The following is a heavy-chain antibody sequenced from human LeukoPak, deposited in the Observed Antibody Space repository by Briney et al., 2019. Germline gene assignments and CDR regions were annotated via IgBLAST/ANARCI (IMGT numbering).Heavy chain of an antibody. CDR1: GGSFSGYY. CDR3: ARGMSIAARGPVNDY. V-gene: IGHV4-34*01. J-gene: IGHJ4*02. Sequence: SGTLSLTCAVYGGSFSGYYWSWIRQPPGKGLEWIGEINHSGSTNYNPSLKSRVTISVDTSKNQFSLKLSSVTAADTAVYYCARGMSIAARGPVNDYWGQGTLVTVSS. CDR2: INHSGST. D-gene: IGHD6-6*01.